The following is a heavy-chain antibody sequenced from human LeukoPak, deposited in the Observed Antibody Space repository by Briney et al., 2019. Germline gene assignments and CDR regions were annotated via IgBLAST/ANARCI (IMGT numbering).Heavy chain of an antibody. V-gene: IGHV3-33*01. CDR2: IWYDGSNK. CDR3: ARVCGDCYYYGMDV. Sequence: PGRSLRLSCAASGFTFSSYGMHWVRQAPGKGLEWVAVIWYDGSNKYYADSVKGRFTISRDNSKNTLYLQTNSLRAEDTAVYYCARVCGDCYYYGMDVRGKGTTVTVSS. CDR1: GFTFSSYG. J-gene: IGHJ6*04. D-gene: IGHD2-21*01.